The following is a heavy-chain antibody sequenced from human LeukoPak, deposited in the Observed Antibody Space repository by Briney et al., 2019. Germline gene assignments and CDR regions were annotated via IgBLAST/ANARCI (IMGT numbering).Heavy chain of an antibody. J-gene: IGHJ4*02. CDR1: GFTFSSYS. CDR3: ARCIAVAGPDY. CDR2: ISSSSSYI. D-gene: IGHD6-19*01. V-gene: IGHV3-21*05. Sequence: GGSLRLSCAASGFTFSSYSMNWVRQAPGKGLEWVSYISSSSSYIYYADSVKGRFTISRDNAKNSLYLQMNSLRAEDTAVYYCARCIAVAGPDYWGQGTLVTVSS.